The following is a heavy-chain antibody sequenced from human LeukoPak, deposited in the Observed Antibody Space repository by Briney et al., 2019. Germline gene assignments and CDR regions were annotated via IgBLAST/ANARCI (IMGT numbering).Heavy chain of an antibody. V-gene: IGHV1-2*04. CDR1: GYTFTGYY. CDR3: ARVRGPSSSWYEY. J-gene: IGHJ4*02. Sequence: GASVKVSCKASGYTFTGYYMHWVRQAPGQGLEWMGWINPNSGGTNYAQKFQGWVTMTRDTSISTAYMELSRLRSDDTAVYYCARVRGPSSSWYEYWGQGTLVTVSS. D-gene: IGHD6-13*01. CDR2: INPNSGGT.